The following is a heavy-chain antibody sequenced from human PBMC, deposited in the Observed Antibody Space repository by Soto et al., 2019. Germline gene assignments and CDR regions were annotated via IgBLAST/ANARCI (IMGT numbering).Heavy chain of an antibody. CDR2: ISSSSSTI. Sequence: PGGSLRLSCAASGFTCSSYSMNWVRQAPGKGLEWVSYISSSSSTIYYADSVKGRFTISRDNAKNSLYLQMNSLRAEDTAVYYCARGPLAFFDYWGQGTLVTVSS. D-gene: IGHD2-15*01. V-gene: IGHV3-48*01. CDR1: GFTCSSYS. CDR3: ARGPLAFFDY. J-gene: IGHJ4*02.